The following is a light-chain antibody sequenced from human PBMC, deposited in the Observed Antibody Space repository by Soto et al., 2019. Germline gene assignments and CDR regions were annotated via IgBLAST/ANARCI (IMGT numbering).Light chain of an antibody. CDR2: QDD. CDR3: QAWDGTTEV. CDR1: KLGDKF. J-gene: IGLJ2*01. V-gene: IGLV3-1*01. Sequence: SYELTQPPSVSASPGQTASITCSGNKLGDKFASWYQQRPGQSPLLVIYQDDKRPSGIPERFSGSNSGNTATLTIRGTQSTDEADYYCQAWDGTTEVFGGGTKLTVL.